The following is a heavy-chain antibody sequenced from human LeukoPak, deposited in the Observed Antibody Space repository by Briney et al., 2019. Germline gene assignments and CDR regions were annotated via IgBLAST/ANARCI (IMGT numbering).Heavy chain of an antibody. CDR1: GFTFSSYG. Sequence: GGSLRLSCAASGFTFSSYGMHWVRQAPGKGLEWVAVISYDRSNKYYADSVKGRFTISRDNSKNTLYLQMNSLRADDTAVYYCARGGIAARPYGMDVWGQGTTLSVFS. CDR3: ARGGIAARPYGMDV. V-gene: IGHV3-30*03. CDR2: ISYDRSNK. J-gene: IGHJ6*02. D-gene: IGHD6-6*01.